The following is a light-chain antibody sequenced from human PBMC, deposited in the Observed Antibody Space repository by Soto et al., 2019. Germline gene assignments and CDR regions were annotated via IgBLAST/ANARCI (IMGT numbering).Light chain of an antibody. CDR2: GAS. J-gene: IGKJ1*01. Sequence: EIVLTQSPGTLSLSPGERATLSCRASQSVSSSYLAWYQQKPGQAPRLLIYGASSRATGIPDRFSGSGSGTDFTLTISRLEPEDFAVYYCQQRTF. CDR3: QQRT. V-gene: IGKV3-20*01. CDR1: QSVSSSY.